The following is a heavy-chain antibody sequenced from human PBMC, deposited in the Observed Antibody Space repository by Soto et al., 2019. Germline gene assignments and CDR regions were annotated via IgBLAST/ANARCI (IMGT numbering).Heavy chain of an antibody. CDR1: AYTFTSYD. V-gene: IGHV1-8*01. D-gene: IGHD3-3*02. Sequence: ASVKVSCKAAAYTFTSYDINWVRQATGQDFEWMGWMNPNNGNTAYARKFQGRVTMTRDTSKSTAFMELSSLTSEDTAVYYCAREGLVLAPSTVNSDHYYYAMDVWGQGTTVTVSS. CDR3: AREGLVLAPSTVNSDHYYYAMDV. CDR2: MNPNNGNT. J-gene: IGHJ6*02.